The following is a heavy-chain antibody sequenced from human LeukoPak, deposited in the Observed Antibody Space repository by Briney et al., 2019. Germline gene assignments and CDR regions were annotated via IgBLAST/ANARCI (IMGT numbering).Heavy chain of an antibody. CDR1: GGSFSGYY. CDR2: INHSGST. Sequence: SETLSLTCAVYGGSFSGYYWSWMRQAPGKGLEWIGEINHSGSTNYNPSLKSRVTISVDTSKNQFSLKLSSVTAADTAVYYCARGMVRGVIIYYYGMDVWGQGTTVTVSS. J-gene: IGHJ6*02. CDR3: ARGMVRGVIIYYYGMDV. D-gene: IGHD3-10*01. V-gene: IGHV4-34*01.